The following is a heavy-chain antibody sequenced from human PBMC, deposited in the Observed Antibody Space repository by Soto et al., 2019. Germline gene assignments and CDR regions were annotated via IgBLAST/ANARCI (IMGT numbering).Heavy chain of an antibody. V-gene: IGHV4-34*01. CDR2: INHSGST. Sequence: SEILSLTCAVYGGSFSGYYWSWIRQPPGKGLEWIGEINHSGSTNYNPSLKSRVTISVDTSKNQFSLKLSSVTAADTAVYYCARRPRRYCSGGSCYSHFDYWGQGTLVTVSS. J-gene: IGHJ4*02. CDR1: GGSFSGYY. CDR3: ARRPRRYCSGGSCYSHFDY. D-gene: IGHD2-15*01.